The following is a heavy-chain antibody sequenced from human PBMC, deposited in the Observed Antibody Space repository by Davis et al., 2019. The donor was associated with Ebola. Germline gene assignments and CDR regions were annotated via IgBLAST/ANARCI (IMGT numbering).Heavy chain of an antibody. Sequence: LRLSCTVSGDSINNGDYYWTWIRLPPGKGLEWVGNISHRGIPLDNPSLKSRLTISIDTSKNQFSLKLSSVTAADTAIYYCARGRAPSYFDLWGLGTLVTVSS. D-gene: IGHD3-9*01. J-gene: IGHJ4*02. CDR2: ISHRGIP. CDR1: GDSINNGDYY. CDR3: ARGRAPSYFDL. V-gene: IGHV4-30-4*01.